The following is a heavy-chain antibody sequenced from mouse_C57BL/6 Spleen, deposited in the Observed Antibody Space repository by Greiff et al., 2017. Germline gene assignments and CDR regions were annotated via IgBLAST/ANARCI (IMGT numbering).Heavy chain of an antibody. V-gene: IGHV14-2*01. CDR3: ARDGSSRYWYFDV. J-gene: IGHJ1*03. CDR2: IDPEDGET. CDR1: GFNIKDYY. D-gene: IGHD1-1*01. Sequence: EVKLMESGAELVKPGASVKLSCTASGFNIKDYYMHWVKQRTEQGLEWIGRIDPEDGETKYAPKFQGKATITADTSSNTAYLQLRSLTSEDTAVDYCARDGSSRYWYFDVWGTGTTVTVSS.